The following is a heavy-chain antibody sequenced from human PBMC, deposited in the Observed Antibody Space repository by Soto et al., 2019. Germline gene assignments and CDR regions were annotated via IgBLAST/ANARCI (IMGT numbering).Heavy chain of an antibody. CDR1: GYSFTSYW. CDR3: ASSQELRDYYYYGMDV. J-gene: IGHJ6*02. CDR2: IYPGDSDT. V-gene: IGHV5-51*01. Sequence: PGESLKISCKGSGYSFTSYWIGWVRQMPGKGLEWMGIIYPGDSDTRYSPSFQGQVTISADKSISTAYLQRSSLKASDTAMYYCASSQELRDYYYYGMDVWGQGTTVTVSS. D-gene: IGHD1-7*01.